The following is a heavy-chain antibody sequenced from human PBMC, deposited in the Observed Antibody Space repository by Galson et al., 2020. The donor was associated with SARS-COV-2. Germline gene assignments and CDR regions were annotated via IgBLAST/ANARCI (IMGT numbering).Heavy chain of an antibody. Sequence: SETLSLTCSVSGDSIRSSTYHWAWLRLPPGKGLEWIGTIYNSGITDSNPSLKSRLTLSEDTSKNQFSLKLRSVTAADTAVYYCAAATTIFGEGGWIDPWGQGTLVTVSS. V-gene: IGHV4-39*07. CDR3: AAATTIFGEGGWIDP. J-gene: IGHJ5*02. D-gene: IGHD3-3*01. CDR1: GDSIRSSTYH. CDR2: IYNSGIT.